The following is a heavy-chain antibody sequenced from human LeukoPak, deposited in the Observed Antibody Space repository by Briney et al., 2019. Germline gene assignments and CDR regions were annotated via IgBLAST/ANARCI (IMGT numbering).Heavy chain of an antibody. CDR1: GGSINTTTYY. J-gene: IGHJ4*02. CDR3: GSRRRGASEGEDYYLDY. D-gene: IGHD3/OR15-3a*01. Sequence: SETLSLTRTVSGGSINTTTYYWVWIRQPPGKGLDWIGSIYYRGTAYYDPSLKSRVTISVDTSKNQFSLKLSSVTAADTAAYYWGSRRRGASEGEDYYLDYGGGEPLVTVSS. CDR2: IYYRGTA. V-gene: IGHV4-39*01.